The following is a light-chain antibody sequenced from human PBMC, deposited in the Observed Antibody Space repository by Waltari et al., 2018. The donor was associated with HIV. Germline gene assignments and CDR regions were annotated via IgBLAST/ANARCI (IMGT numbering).Light chain of an antibody. CDR1: SSHLDNNY. Sequence: QSVLTQPPSASAAPGQKVTISCSGSSSHLDNNYLSCYQQLPGTAPKLLIYDNNLRPSGIPDRFSGSKSGTSATLGITGLQTGDEADYYCGTWDISLSVVVFGGGTKLTVL. J-gene: IGLJ2*01. CDR3: GTWDISLSVVV. V-gene: IGLV1-51*01. CDR2: DNN.